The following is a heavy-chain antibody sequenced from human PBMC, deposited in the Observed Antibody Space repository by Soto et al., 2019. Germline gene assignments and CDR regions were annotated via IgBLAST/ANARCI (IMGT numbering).Heavy chain of an antibody. J-gene: IGHJ6*02. D-gene: IGHD3-3*01. CDR2: MNPNSGNT. CDR3: ARRGGHYDFWSGYRGYYYYGMDV. V-gene: IGHV1-8*01. Sequence: AASVKVSCKASGYTFTSYDINWVRQATGQGLEWMGWMNPNSGNTGYAQKFQGRVTMTRNTSISTAYMELSSLRSEDTAVYYCARRGGHYDFWSGYRGYYYYGMDVWGQGTTVTVSS. CDR1: GYTFTSYD.